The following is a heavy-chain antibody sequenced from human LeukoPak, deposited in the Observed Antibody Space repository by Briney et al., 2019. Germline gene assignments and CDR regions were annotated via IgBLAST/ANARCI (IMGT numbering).Heavy chain of an antibody. CDR1: GGSFSLYY. V-gene: IGHV4-34*01. CDR3: ARARGSSWYWVGAFDI. J-gene: IGHJ3*02. D-gene: IGHD6-13*01. CDR2: IYYSGST. Sequence: SETLSLTCAGYGGSFSLYYWSWVRQSPGKGLEWMGSIYYSGSTYYNPSLKSRVTISVDTSKNQFSLKLSSVTAADTAVYYCARARGSSWYWVGAFDIWGQGTMVTVSS.